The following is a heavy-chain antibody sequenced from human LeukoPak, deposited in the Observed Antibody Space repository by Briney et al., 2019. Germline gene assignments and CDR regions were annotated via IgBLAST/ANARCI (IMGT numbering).Heavy chain of an antibody. D-gene: IGHD6-19*01. CDR1: GDSVSSNSAA. Sequence: SQTLSLTCAISGDSVSSNSAAWNWIRQSPSRGLEWLGRTYYRSKWYNDYAVSVKSRITINPDTSKNQFSLQLNSVTPEDTAVYYCARAPYSSGWYDYYYYGVDVWGQGTTVTVSS. CDR2: TYYRSKWYN. V-gene: IGHV6-1*01. CDR3: ARAPYSSGWYDYYYYGVDV. J-gene: IGHJ6*02.